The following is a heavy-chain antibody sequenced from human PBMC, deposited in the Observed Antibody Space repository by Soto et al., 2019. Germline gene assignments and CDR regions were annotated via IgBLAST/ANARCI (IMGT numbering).Heavy chain of an antibody. CDR3: ARDGRPGEGIAAAGVFDY. J-gene: IGHJ4*02. CDR2: ISSDGSNK. D-gene: IGHD6-13*01. CDR1: GFTFSRYA. V-gene: IGHV3-30-3*01. Sequence: QVQLVESGGGVVQPGRSLRLSCAASGFTFSRYAMHWVRQAPGKGLEWVAVISSDGSNKYYADSVKGRFTISRDNSKNTLYLQMNSLRAEDTAVYYCARDGRPGEGIAAAGVFDYWGQGTLVTVSS.